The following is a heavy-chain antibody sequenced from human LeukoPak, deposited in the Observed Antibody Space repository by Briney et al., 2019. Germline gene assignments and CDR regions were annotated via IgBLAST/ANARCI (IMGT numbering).Heavy chain of an antibody. CDR2: ISGSGDST. Sequence: GGSLRLSCAASGFTFSTYAMNRVRQAPGKGLNWVSGISGSGDSTFYADSVKGRFTISRDNSKKTLYLQMNSLRADDTAVYYCAKDARWLAPGTFDIWGQGTMVTVS. V-gene: IGHV3-23*01. CDR1: GFTFSTYA. D-gene: IGHD6-19*01. J-gene: IGHJ3*02. CDR3: AKDARWLAPGTFDI.